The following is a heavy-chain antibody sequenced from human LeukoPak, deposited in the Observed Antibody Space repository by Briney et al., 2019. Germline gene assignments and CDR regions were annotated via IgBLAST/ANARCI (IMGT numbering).Heavy chain of an antibody. CDR1: GGTFSSYA. D-gene: IGHD2-15*01. J-gene: IGHJ4*02. CDR3: ARDAPLGYCSGGSCYSFDY. CDR2: IIPILGIA. V-gene: IGHV1-69*04. Sequence: GASVKVSCKASGGTFSSYAISWVRQAPGQGLEWMGRIIPILGIANYAQKLQGRVTITADKSTSTAYMELSSLRSEDTAVYYCARDAPLGYCSGGSCYSFDYWGQGTLVTVSS.